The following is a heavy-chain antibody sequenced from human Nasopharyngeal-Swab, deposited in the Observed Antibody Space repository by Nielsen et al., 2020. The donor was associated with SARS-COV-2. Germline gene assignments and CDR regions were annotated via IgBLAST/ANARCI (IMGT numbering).Heavy chain of an antibody. CDR3: LRGDRRDY. CDR2: ISWNSGSI. CDR1: GFTFDDYA. J-gene: IGHJ4*02. Sequence: SLKISCAASGFTFDDYAMHWVRQAPGKGLEWVSGISWNSGSIGYADSVKGRFTISRDNAKNSLYLEMNSLRAEDTAVYYCLRGDRRDYWGPGTLVSVSS. V-gene: IGHV3-9*01. D-gene: IGHD3-22*01.